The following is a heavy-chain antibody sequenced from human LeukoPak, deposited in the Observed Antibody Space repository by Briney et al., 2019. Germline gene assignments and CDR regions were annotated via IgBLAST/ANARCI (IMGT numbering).Heavy chain of an antibody. CDR3: ARYILTGYSNWFDP. Sequence: ASVKVSCKASGYTFTSYDINWVRQAPGQGLEWMGRMNPNSGNTGYAQKFQGRVTITRNTSISTAYMELSSLRSEDTAVYYCARYILTGYSNWFDPWGQGTLVTVSS. CDR1: GYTFTSYD. D-gene: IGHD3-9*01. J-gene: IGHJ5*02. V-gene: IGHV1-8*03. CDR2: MNPNSGNT.